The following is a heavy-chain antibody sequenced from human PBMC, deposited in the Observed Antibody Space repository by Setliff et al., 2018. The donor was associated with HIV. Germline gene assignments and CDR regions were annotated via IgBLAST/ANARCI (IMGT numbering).Heavy chain of an antibody. CDR2: ISNSGGNT. CDR1: GFTFKIYA. Sequence: GESLKISCAASGFTFKIYAMSWLRQAPGKGLEWVSAISNSGGNTYYADSVKGRFTISRDNSENTLYLQMNSLRPEDTAIYYCAKEVPYSNGFMYFDYWGQGTLVTVSS. J-gene: IGHJ4*02. D-gene: IGHD3-22*01. CDR3: AKEVPYSNGFMYFDY. V-gene: IGHV3-23*01.